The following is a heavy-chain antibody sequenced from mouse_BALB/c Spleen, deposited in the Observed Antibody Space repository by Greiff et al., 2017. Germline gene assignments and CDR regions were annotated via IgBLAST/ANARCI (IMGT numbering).Heavy chain of an antibody. CDR3: ARGNYRYDGNYYAMDY. J-gene: IGHJ4*01. D-gene: IGHD2-14*01. Sequence: VHVKQSGPELVKPGASVKMSCKASGYTFTSYVMHWVKQKPGQGLEWIGYINPYNDGTKYNEKFKGKATLTSDKSSSTAYMELSSLTSEDSAVYYCARGNYRYDGNYYAMDYWGQGTSVTVSS. CDR1: GYTFTSYV. V-gene: IGHV1-14*01. CDR2: INPYNDGT.